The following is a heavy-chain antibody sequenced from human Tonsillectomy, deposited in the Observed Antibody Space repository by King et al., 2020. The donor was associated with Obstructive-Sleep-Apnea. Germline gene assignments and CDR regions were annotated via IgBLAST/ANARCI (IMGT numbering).Heavy chain of an antibody. V-gene: IGHV4-39*07. CDR2: IYYRGST. J-gene: IGHJ5*02. CDR1: GGSISSGSYY. CDR3: ATETPDSSTWSHWFDP. D-gene: IGHD6-13*01. Sequence: QLQESGPGLVKTSETLSLTCTVSGGSISSGSYYWGWIRQPPGKGLEWIGSIYYRGSTYYNPSLESRVTISVDTSKNQFSVKLNSVSAADTAVYYCATETPDSSTWSHWFDPWGQGILVTVSS.